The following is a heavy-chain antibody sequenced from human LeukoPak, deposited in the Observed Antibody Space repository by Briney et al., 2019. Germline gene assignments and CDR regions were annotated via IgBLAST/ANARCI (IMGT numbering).Heavy chain of an antibody. J-gene: IGHJ4*02. V-gene: IGHV4-39*01. CDR1: GGSISSSSYY. D-gene: IGHD6-6*01. CDR2: IYYTGST. CDR3: ARIQYSSSPVDY. Sequence: SETLSLTCTVSGGSISSSSYYWGWIRQPPGKGLEWIGSIYYTGSTYYNPSLKSRVTISVDTSKNQFSLKLSSVTADDTAVYYCARIQYSSSPVDYWGQGTLVTVSS.